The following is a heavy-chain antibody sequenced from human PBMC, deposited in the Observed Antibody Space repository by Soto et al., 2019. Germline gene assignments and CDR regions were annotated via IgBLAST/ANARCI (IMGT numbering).Heavy chain of an antibody. J-gene: IGHJ5*02. CDR1: GFTFSSYG. V-gene: IGHV3-33*01. CDR2: IWYDGSNK. CDR3: ARSHEFLASIFLPFS. Sequence: GGSLRLSCAASGFTFSSYGMHWVRQAPGKGLEWVAVIWYDGSNKYYADSVKGRFTISRDNSKNTLYLQMNSLRAEDTAVYYCARSHEFLASIFLPFSWGQGTLVTVSS. D-gene: IGHD3-10*01.